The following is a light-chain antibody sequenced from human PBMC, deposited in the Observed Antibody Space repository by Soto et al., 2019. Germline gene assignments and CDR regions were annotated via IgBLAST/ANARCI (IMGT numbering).Light chain of an antibody. Sequence: QSVLTQPASVSGSPGQSITISCTGTSSDVGGYNYVSWYQQHPGKAPKLMIYEVSNRPSGVSNRFSGSKSGNTASLTISGLQAEDEADYYCSSYTSSSVFGTGTNLTVL. J-gene: IGLJ1*01. CDR3: SSYTSSSV. CDR1: SSDVGGYNY. V-gene: IGLV2-14*01. CDR2: EVS.